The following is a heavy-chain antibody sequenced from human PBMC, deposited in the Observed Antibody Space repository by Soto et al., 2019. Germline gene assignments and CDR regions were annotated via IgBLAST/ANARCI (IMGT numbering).Heavy chain of an antibody. CDR1: GGTFSSYA. D-gene: IGHD4-17*01. Sequence: QVQLVQSGAEVKKPGSSVKVSCKASGGTFSSYAIGWVRQAPGQGLEWMGGIIPIFGTANYAQKFQGRVTITADKSTSTAYMELSSLRSEDTAVYYCARDQEVRLKTTVVTLAFDIWGQGTMVTVSS. CDR2: IIPIFGTA. J-gene: IGHJ3*02. CDR3: ARDQEVRLKTTVVTLAFDI. V-gene: IGHV1-69*06.